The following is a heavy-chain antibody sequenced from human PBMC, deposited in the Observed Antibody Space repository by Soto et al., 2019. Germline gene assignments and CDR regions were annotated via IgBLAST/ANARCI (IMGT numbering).Heavy chain of an antibody. CDR3: ARIVVGATVDL. CDR2: ISYTGDT. J-gene: IGHJ5*02. CDR1: GDSVSSDRYF. D-gene: IGHD1-26*01. V-gene: IGHV4-61*01. Sequence: SETLSLTCSVSGDSVSSDRYFWTWIRQPPGKGLEWIAYISYTGDTNYNPSLKSRVTISVDTSRNQFSLTLTSVAAADTAVYFCARIVVGATVDLWGQGSLVTVSS.